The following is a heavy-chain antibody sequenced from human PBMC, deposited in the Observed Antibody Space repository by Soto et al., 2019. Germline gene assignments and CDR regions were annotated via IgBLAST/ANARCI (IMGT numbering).Heavy chain of an antibody. CDR3: ARVFYGDYYDY. J-gene: IGHJ4*02. Sequence: QLQLQESGPGLVKPSETLSLTCTVSGGSISSSSYYWGWIRQPPGKGLECIGSIYYSGSTYYNPSLKSRITISVDTSKNQFSLKLSSVTAADTAVYYCARVFYGDYYDYWGQGTLVTVSS. CDR2: IYYSGST. CDR1: GGSISSSSYY. D-gene: IGHD4-17*01. V-gene: IGHV4-39*01.